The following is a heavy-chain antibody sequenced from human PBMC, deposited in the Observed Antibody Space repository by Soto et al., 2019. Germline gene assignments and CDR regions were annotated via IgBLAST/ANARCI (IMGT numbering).Heavy chain of an antibody. CDR1: GFIFNNYA. D-gene: IGHD2-8*02. Sequence: EVQLWESGGGLVQPGGSLRLSCAASGFIFNNYALTWVRQSPGKGLEWVSTSGGSGGTTYYADSVKGRFTISRDSSKNTLSLQMNSLRVEDTATYYCARDWTGNTCPCLDVWVQGTTVSVSS. J-gene: IGHJ6*02. CDR3: ARDWTGNTCPCLDV. V-gene: IGHV3-23*01. CDR2: SGGSGGTT.